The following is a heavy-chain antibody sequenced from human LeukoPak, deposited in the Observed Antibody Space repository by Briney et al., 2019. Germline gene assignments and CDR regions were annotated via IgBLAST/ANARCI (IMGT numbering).Heavy chain of an antibody. CDR1: GFTFSSYW. J-gene: IGHJ4*02. D-gene: IGHD3-3*01. V-gene: IGHV3-7*01. CDR3: ARDRRDYDFWSGATRYYFDY. Sequence: GGSLRLSCAASGFTFSSYWMSWVRQAPGKGLEWVANIKQDGSEEYFVDSVKGRFTISRDNAKNSLYLQLNSLGVEDTAVYYCARDRRDYDFWSGATRYYFDYWGQGILVTVSS. CDR2: IKQDGSEE.